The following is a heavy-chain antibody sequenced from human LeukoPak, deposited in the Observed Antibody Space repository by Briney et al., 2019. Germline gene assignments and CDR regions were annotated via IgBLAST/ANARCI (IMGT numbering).Heavy chain of an antibody. CDR2: ISAYNGNT. D-gene: IGHD6-13*01. J-gene: IGHJ4*02. V-gene: IGHV1-18*04. CDR1: GGTFTSYG. Sequence: ASVKVSCKASGGTFTSYGISWVRQAPGQGLEWMGWISAYNGNTNYAQKLQGRVTMTTDTSTSTAYMELRSLRSDDTAVYYCARDHVGGIAAAATARYWGQGTLVTVSS. CDR3: ARDHVGGIAAAATARY.